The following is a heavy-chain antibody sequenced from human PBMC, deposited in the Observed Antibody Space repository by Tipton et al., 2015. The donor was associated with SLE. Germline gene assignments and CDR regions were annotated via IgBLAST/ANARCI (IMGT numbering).Heavy chain of an antibody. J-gene: IGHJ2*01. CDR3: ARCADRGYSYGSVFDL. Sequence: LRLSCTVSGGSISSGSYYWSWIRQPPGKGLEWIGYIYYSGSTNYNPSLKSRVTISVDTSKNQFSLKLSSVTAADTAVYYCARCADRGYSYGSVFDLWGRGTLVTVSS. CDR2: IYYSGST. V-gene: IGHV4-61*01. D-gene: IGHD5-18*01. CDR1: GGSISSGSYY.